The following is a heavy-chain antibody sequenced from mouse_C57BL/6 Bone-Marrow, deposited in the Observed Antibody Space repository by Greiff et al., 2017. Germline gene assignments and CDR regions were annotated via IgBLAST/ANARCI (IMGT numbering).Heavy chain of an antibody. CDR1: GYTFTSYW. J-gene: IGHJ3*01. V-gene: IGHV1-69*01. D-gene: IGHD2-1*01. Sequence: QVQLQQPGAELVMPGASVKLSCKASGYTFTSYWMHWVKQRPGQGLEWIGEIDPSDSYTNYNQKFKGKSTLTVDKSSSTAYMQLSSLTSEDAAVYYCARPHYCGNYLAYWGQGTLVTVSA. CDR2: IDPSDSYT. CDR3: ARPHYCGNYLAY.